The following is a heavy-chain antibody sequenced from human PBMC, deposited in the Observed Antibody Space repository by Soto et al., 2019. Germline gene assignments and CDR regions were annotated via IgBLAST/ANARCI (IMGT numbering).Heavy chain of an antibody. CDR3: ARDRGIAAAGTRYYYYYYGMDV. J-gene: IGHJ6*02. CDR2: IIPIFGTA. Sequence: VQLVQSGAEVKKPGSSVKVSCKASGGTFSSYAISWVRQAPGQGLEWMGGIIPIFGTANYAQKFQGRVTITADESTSTAYMELSSLRSEDTAVYYCARDRGIAAAGTRYYYYYYGMDVWGQGTTVTVSS. CDR1: GGTFSSYA. D-gene: IGHD6-13*01. V-gene: IGHV1-69*01.